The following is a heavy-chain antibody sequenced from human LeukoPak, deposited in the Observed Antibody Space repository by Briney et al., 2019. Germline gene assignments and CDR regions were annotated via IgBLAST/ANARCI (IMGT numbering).Heavy chain of an antibody. D-gene: IGHD3-3*01. V-gene: IGHV4-4*07. CDR1: GGSISSYY. CDR2: IYTSGST. CDR3: ARSKYYDFWSGYSYPNWSDP. J-gene: IGHJ5*02. Sequence: SETLSLTCTVSGGSISSYYWSWIRQPAGKGLEWIGRIYTSGSTNYNPSLKSRVTMSVDTSKNQFSLKLSSVTAADTAVYYCARSKYYDFWSGYSYPNWSDPWGQGTLVTVSS.